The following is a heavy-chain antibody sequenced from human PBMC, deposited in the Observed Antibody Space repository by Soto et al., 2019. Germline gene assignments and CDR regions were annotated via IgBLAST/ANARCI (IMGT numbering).Heavy chain of an antibody. D-gene: IGHD2-2*01. Sequence: KPSETLSLTCTVSGGSISSGDYYWSWIRQPPGKGLEWIGYIYYSGSTYYNPSLKSRVTISIDKSRNQFSLRLSSVTAADAAVYYCARDGRYCFSTSCYVVMDVWGQGTTVTVSS. J-gene: IGHJ6*02. CDR2: IYYSGST. CDR1: GGSISSGDYY. CDR3: ARDGRYCFSTSCYVVMDV. V-gene: IGHV4-30-4*01.